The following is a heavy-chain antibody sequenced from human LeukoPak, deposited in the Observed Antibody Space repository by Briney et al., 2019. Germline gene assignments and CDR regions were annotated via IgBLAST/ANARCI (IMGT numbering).Heavy chain of an antibody. V-gene: IGHV3-66*01. D-gene: IGHD3-22*01. CDR2: IYSGGST. CDR1: GFTDSSNY. Sequence: GGSLRLSCAAAGFTDSSNYMSWVRQAPGKGLEWVSVIYSGGSTYYADSVKGRFTISRDNSKNTLYLQMNSLRAEDTAVYYCVREYYYDSSGYYYRDYWGQGTLVTVSS. J-gene: IGHJ4*02. CDR3: VREYYYDSSGYYYRDY.